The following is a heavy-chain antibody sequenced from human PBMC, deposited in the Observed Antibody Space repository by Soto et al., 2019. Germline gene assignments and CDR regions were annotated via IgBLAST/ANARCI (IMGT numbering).Heavy chain of an antibody. J-gene: IGHJ4*02. CDR2: VYYSGTT. Sequence: SETLSLTCSVSGGSVSDKTYYWSWIRQPPGKRLEWIGYVYYSGTTNYNPSLKSRVTISVDLAKNRFSLRLSSVTTADTAIYYCARTTAVPNTLRSRYFFDYWGQGTLVTVPS. CDR1: GGSVSDKTYY. D-gene: IGHD4-17*01. V-gene: IGHV4-61*01. CDR3: ARTTAVPNTLRSRYFFDY.